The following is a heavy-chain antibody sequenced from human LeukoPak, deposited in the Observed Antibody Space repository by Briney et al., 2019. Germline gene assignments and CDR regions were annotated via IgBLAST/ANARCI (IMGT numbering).Heavy chain of an antibody. CDR1: GGSISSHY. CDR3: ARTGSSWPLYYYYFMDV. CDR2: VSDSGST. Sequence: SETLSLTCTVSGGSISSHYWSWIRQPPGKGLEWVGYVSDSGSTNYNPSLKSRVTVSVDTSKDQFSLKLTSVTAADTAVYYCARTGSSWPLYYYYFMDVWGKGTTVTVSS. J-gene: IGHJ6*03. V-gene: IGHV4-59*11. D-gene: IGHD6-13*01.